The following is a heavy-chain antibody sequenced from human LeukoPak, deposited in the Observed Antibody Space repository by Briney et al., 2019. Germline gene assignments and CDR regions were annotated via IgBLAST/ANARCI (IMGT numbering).Heavy chain of an antibody. CDR3: ARGYYDFWSGYRYYGMDV. D-gene: IGHD3-3*01. Sequence: SQTLSLTCTVSGGSISSGDYSWSWIRQPPGKGLEWIGYIYYSGSTYYNPSLKGRVTISVDTSKNQFSLKLSSVTAADTAVYYCARGYYDFWSGYRYYGMDVWGQGTTVTVSS. CDR1: GGSISSGDYS. V-gene: IGHV4-30-4*01. CDR2: IYYSGST. J-gene: IGHJ6*02.